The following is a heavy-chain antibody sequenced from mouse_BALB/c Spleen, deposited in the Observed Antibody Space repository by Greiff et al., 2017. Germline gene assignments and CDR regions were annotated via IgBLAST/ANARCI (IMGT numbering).Heavy chain of an antibody. D-gene: IGHD2-4*01. CDR3: ARLYYDYDGFAY. J-gene: IGHJ3*01. CDR1: GDSITSGY. Sequence: EVKLQESGPSLVKPSQTLSLTCSVTGDSITSGYWNWIRKFPGNKLEYMGYISYSGSTYYNPSLKSRISITRDTSKNQYYLQLNSVTTEDTATYYCARLYYDYDGFAYWGQGTLVTVSA. CDR2: ISYSGST. V-gene: IGHV3-8*02.